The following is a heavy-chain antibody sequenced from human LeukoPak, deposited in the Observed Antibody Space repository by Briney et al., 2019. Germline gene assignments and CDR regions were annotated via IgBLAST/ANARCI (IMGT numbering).Heavy chain of an antibody. CDR1: GGSISYYY. CDR3: ARGTVTTLFDY. V-gene: IGHV4-4*07. CDR2: LYTSGST. Sequence: KPSETLSLTCFVTGGSISYYYWSWIRQPAGKGQEWIGRLYTSGSTDYNPSLKGRVTMSVDTSKNQFSLKLRSVTAADTAVYYCARGTVTTLFDYWGQGTLVTVSS. D-gene: IGHD4-17*01. J-gene: IGHJ4*02.